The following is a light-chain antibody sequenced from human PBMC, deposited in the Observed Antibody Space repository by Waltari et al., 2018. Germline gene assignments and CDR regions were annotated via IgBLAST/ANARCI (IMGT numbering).Light chain of an antibody. J-gene: IGKJ4*01. CDR3: QQYDISPLT. CDR2: GAS. CDR1: QPIRTTY. V-gene: IGKV3-20*01. Sequence: EIVLTQSPGTLSLSPGEGATLSCRTSQPIRTTYLAWYQQKPGQAPTLLIYGASCRATGVPDRFTGSGSGTDFSLTISSLEPEDFATYYCQQYDISPLTFGGGTKVEIK.